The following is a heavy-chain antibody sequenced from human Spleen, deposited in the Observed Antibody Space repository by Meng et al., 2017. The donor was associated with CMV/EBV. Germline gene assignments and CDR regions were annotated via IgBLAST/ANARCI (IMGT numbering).Heavy chain of an antibody. J-gene: IGHJ4*02. CDR3: ARAGEYQLPTFDY. Sequence: CAAAGLHFSSYSMPWGRQAPGKGLEWVAVISYDGTYKYYADSVKGRFTISRDNSKNTLSLQMNSLRSEDTALYYCARAGEYQLPTFDYWGQGTLVTVSS. D-gene: IGHD2-2*01. CDR2: ISYDGTYK. V-gene: IGHV3-30*01. CDR1: GLHFSSYS.